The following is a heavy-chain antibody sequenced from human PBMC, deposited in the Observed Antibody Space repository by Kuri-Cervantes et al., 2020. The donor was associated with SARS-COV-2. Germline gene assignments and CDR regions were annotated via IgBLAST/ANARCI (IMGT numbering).Heavy chain of an antibody. CDR3: ARVGAGVCSSASCYSRAFDY. CDR2: IYYSGST. J-gene: IGHJ4*02. D-gene: IGHD2-2*02. V-gene: IGHV4-39*07. Sequence: SETLSLTCTVSGGSISSSSYYWGWIRQPPGKGLEWIGSIYYSGSTYYNPSLKTRVTISVNTSKNQFSLKLSSVTAADTAVYYCARVGAGVCSSASCYSRAFDYWGQGTLVTVSS. CDR1: GGSISSSSYY.